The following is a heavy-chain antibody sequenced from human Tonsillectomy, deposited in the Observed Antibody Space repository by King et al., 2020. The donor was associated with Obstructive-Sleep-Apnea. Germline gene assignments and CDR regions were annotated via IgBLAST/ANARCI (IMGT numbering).Heavy chain of an antibody. CDR2: IIPIFGTA. CDR3: ARSELTEYYYGSGSYYYYGMDV. V-gene: IGHV1-69*01. CDR1: GGTFSSYA. D-gene: IGHD3-10*01. Sequence: QLVQSGAEVKKPGSSVKVSCKASGGTFSSYAISWVRQAPGQGLEWMGGIIPIFGTANYAQKFQGRVTITADESTSTAYMELSSLRSEDTAVYYCARSELTEYYYGSGSYYYYGMDVWGQGTTVTVSS. J-gene: IGHJ6*02.